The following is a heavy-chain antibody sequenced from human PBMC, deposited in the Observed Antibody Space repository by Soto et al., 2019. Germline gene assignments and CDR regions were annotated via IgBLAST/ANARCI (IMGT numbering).Heavy chain of an antibody. CDR1: GFTFDDYG. V-gene: IGHV3-20*04. D-gene: IGHD3-3*01. J-gene: IGHJ6*02. CDR2: INWNGGST. Sequence: EVQLVESGGGVVRPGGSLRLSCAASGFTFDDYGMSWVRQAPGKGLEWVSGINWNGGSTGYADSVKGRFTISRDNAKNSLYLQMNSLRAEDTALYYCARHFGVVTSYYYYGMDVWGQGTTVTVSS. CDR3: ARHFGVVTSYYYYGMDV.